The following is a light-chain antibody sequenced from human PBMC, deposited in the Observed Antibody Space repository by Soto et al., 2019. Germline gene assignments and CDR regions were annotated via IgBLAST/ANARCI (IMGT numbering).Light chain of an antibody. Sequence: EVVLTQSPGTVSLSPGERATLSCRASESVSSSYLAWYQQKPGQAPRLLIYGASSRATGIPDRFSGSGSGTDFTLTISRQEPEDFAVYYCQQYGRSGTFGQGTKVDIK. V-gene: IGKV3-20*01. CDR2: GAS. CDR1: ESVSSSY. CDR3: QQYGRSGT. J-gene: IGKJ1*01.